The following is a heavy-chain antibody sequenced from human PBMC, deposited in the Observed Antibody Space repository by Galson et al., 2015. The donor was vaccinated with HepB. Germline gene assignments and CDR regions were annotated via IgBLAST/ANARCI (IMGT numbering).Heavy chain of an antibody. Sequence: SLRLSCAASGFTFSSYWMSWVRQAPGKGLEWVANIKQDGSEKYYVDSVKGRFTISRDNAKNSLYLQMNSLRAEDTAVYYCASGWVGATHRAYYFDYWGQGTLVTVSS. CDR3: ASGWVGATHRAYYFDY. J-gene: IGHJ4*02. CDR1: GFTFSSYW. D-gene: IGHD1-26*01. V-gene: IGHV3-7*01. CDR2: IKQDGSEK.